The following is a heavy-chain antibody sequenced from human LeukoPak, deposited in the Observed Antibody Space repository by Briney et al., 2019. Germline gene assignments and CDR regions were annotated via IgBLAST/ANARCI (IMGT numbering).Heavy chain of an antibody. CDR2: ISGSDGIT. CDR3: AKDPSYYYSSSGYYPD. CDR1: GFTFKNYA. Sequence: GGSLRLSCAASGFTFKNYAMSWVRQAPGKGLEWVSGISGSDGITYYADSVKGRFTISRDNSKNTLYLQMNTLRAEDTAVYYCAKDPSYYYSSSGYYPDWGQGTLVTVSS. V-gene: IGHV3-23*01. D-gene: IGHD3-22*01. J-gene: IGHJ4*02.